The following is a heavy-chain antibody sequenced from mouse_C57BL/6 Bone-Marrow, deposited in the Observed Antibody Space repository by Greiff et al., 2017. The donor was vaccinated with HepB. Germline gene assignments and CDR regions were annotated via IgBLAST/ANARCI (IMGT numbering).Heavy chain of an antibody. D-gene: IGHD2-3*01. CDR3: ARDRGGYYDWYFDV. Sequence: EVKVVESGPGMVKPSQSLSLTCTVTGYSITSGYDWHWIRHFPGNKLEWMGYISYSGSTNYNPSLKSRIPITHDTSKNHFFLQLNAVTTEDTATYDCARDRGGYYDWYFDVWGTGTTVTVSS. V-gene: IGHV3-1*01. CDR2: ISYSGST. J-gene: IGHJ1*03. CDR1: GYSITSGYD.